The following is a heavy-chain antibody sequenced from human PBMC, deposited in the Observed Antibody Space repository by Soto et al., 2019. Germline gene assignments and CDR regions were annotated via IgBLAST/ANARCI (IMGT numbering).Heavy chain of an antibody. Sequence: QVQLVESGGGVVQPGRSLRLSCAASGFPFTSYGMHWVREGPDKGLEGVAIISYDGSDKYYADSVKGRFTISRDNCKNSLYLQMNSLRPEDKALYYCVGGQYYFDYRGQGTLVIVSS. CDR2: ISYDGSDK. D-gene: IGHD3-10*01. CDR3: VGGQYYFDY. V-gene: IGHV3-30*03. CDR1: GFPFTSYG. J-gene: IGHJ4*02.